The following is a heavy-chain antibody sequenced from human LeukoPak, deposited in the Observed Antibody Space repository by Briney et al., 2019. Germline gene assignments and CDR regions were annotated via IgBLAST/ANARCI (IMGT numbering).Heavy chain of an antibody. J-gene: IGHJ4*02. V-gene: IGHV3-30*18. CDR3: AKGSGSSSADFHY. D-gene: IGHD6-6*01. CDR1: GFTFNNYG. Sequence: GGSLRLSCAASGFTFNNYGMHWVRQAPGKGLEWVAVISYDGSNKYYADSVKGRFTISRDNSKNTLYLQMNSLRAEDTAVYYCAKGSGSSSADFHYWGQGTLVTVSS. CDR2: ISYDGSNK.